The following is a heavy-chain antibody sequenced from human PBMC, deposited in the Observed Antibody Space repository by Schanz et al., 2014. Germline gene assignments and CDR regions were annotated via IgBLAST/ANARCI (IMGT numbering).Heavy chain of an antibody. Sequence: QVQLQESGPGLVKPSGTLSLTCTVSGASISSVYWWSWVRQSPGTGLEWIGEMHHSEGRNYNPSLRGRSTTTIDSPKNQFSGELISGAAADTAVYYCVRNGDCRGGIRCDKGYFDSWGQGILVTVSS. CDR2: MHHSEGR. CDR1: GASISSVYW. D-gene: IGHD2-15*01. CDR3: VRNGDCRGGIRCDKGYFDS. J-gene: IGHJ4*02. V-gene: IGHV4-4*02.